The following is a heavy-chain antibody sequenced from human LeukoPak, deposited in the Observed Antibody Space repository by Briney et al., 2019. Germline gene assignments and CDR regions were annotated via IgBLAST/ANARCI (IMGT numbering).Heavy chain of an antibody. CDR3: AKDHLFDY. Sequence: GGSLRLSCAASGFTFSSYARSWARRAPGRGLEWVSAISGSGGSTYYADSVKGRFTISRDNSKNTLYLQMNSLRAEDTAVYYCAKDHLFDYWGQGTLVTVSS. CDR2: ISGSGGST. CDR1: GFTFSSYA. J-gene: IGHJ4*02. V-gene: IGHV3-23*01.